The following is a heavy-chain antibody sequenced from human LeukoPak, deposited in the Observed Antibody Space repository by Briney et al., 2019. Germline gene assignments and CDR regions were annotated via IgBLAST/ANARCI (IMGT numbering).Heavy chain of an antibody. V-gene: IGHV1-69*05. CDR3: ARRKEQMATIYDAFDI. D-gene: IGHD5-24*01. CDR1: A. CDR2: IIPIFGTP. J-gene: IGHJ3*02. Sequence: ALSWVRQAPGQGMEWMGGIIPIFGTPNYAQKFQGRVTITTDKSTSTAYMELRSLRSEDTAVYYCARRKEQMATIYDAFDIWGQGTMVTVS.